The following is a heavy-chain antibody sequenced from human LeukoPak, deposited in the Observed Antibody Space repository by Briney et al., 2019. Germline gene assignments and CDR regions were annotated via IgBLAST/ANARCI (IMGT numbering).Heavy chain of an antibody. J-gene: IGHJ4*02. CDR3: AKLDTFDYYFDY. CDR2: ISGSGGST. CDR1: GFTFSTYA. V-gene: IGHV3-23*01. D-gene: IGHD3-16*01. Sequence: GGSLRLSCTASGFTFSTYAMSWVRQAPGKGLEWVSAISGSGGSTYYADSVKGRFTISRDNSKNTLYLQMNSLRAEDTAVYYCAKLDTFDYYFDYWGQGTLVTVSS.